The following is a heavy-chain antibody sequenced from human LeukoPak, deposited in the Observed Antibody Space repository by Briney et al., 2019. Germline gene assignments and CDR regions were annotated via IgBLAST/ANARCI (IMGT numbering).Heavy chain of an antibody. V-gene: IGHV3-23*01. J-gene: IGHJ6*02. Sequence: GGSLRLSCAASGFTFSTYDMTWVRQAPGKGLEWVSAILGSGGGTYYTDSVKGRFTISRDNSKNTLYLQMNSLRAEDTAVYYCATTPGAYYYYHMDVWGQGTTVTVSS. D-gene: IGHD3-10*01. CDR3: ATTPGAYYYYHMDV. CDR2: ILGSGGGT. CDR1: GFTFSTYD.